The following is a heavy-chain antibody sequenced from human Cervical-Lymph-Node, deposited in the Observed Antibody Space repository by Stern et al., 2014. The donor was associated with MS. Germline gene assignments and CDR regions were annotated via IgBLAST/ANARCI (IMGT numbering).Heavy chain of an antibody. V-gene: IGHV4-39*01. CDR2: ISHSGTT. J-gene: IGHJ4*02. CDR3: ARHDRIALGTAIGN. D-gene: IGHD2-21*02. CDR1: GVSISSDAYY. Sequence: QVQLQQSGPGLVRPSETLSLTCSVSGVSISSDAYYWGWVRQSPGQGLEWIGSISHSGTTFFKPSLKSRVTISADTSKNEFSLKLISVTAADTALYFCARHDRIALGTAIGNWGQGTLVTVSP.